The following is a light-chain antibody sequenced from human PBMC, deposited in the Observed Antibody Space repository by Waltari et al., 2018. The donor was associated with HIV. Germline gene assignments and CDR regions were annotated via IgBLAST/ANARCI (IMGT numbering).Light chain of an antibody. CDR2: EVS. J-gene: IGLJ3*02. CDR3: SSYTTTFTWV. CDR1: SSDFSAYTY. Sequence: QSALTQPASVSGSPGQSIAISCSGTSSDFSAYTYVSWYQQHPGKAPKLMLYEVSNRPSGVPDRFSGSKSGNTASLTISGLQAEDEADYYCSSYTTTFTWVFGGGTKLTVL. V-gene: IGLV2-14*01.